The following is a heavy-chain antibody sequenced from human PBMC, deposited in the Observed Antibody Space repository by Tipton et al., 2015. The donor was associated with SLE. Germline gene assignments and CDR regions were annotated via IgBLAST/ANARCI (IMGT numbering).Heavy chain of an antibody. V-gene: IGHV3-23*01. J-gene: IGHJ4*02. D-gene: IGHD4-17*01. Sequence: SLRLSCAASGFTFSSYAMTWVRQAPGKGLEWVSSISGSGDRTYYADSVKGRFTISRDNSKNTLYLQMNSLRAEDTAVYYCTTVTTSDAPDYWGQGTLVTVSS. CDR2: ISGSGDRT. CDR1: GFTFSSYA. CDR3: TTVTTSDAPDY.